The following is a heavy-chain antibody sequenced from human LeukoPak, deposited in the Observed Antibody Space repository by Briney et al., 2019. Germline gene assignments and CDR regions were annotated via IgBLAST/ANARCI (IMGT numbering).Heavy chain of an antibody. CDR3: AKVATGMIVDY. CDR2: ISGSGGSP. Sequence: GGSLRLSCAASGFTFGSYAMSWVRQAPGKGLEWVSTISGSGGSPYYADSVKGRFTISRDNSKNTLYLQMNSLRAEDTAVYYCAKVATGMIVDYWGQGTLVTVSS. V-gene: IGHV3-23*01. CDR1: GFTFGSYA. J-gene: IGHJ4*02. D-gene: IGHD1-14*01.